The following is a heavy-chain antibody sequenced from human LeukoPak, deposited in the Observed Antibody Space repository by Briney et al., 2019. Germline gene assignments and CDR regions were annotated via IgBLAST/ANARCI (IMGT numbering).Heavy chain of an antibody. J-gene: IGHJ3*02. V-gene: IGHV3-23*01. Sequence: GGSLRLSCAASGFTFSSFATSWVRQAPGKGLEWVSGISASGGSTYYADSVKGRFTISRDNSKNTLYVQMNSLRAEDTAVYYCAKGFYDNSASGVFDIWGQGTMVTVSS. CDR1: GFTFSSFA. CDR2: ISASGGST. D-gene: IGHD3-22*01. CDR3: AKGFYDNSASGVFDI.